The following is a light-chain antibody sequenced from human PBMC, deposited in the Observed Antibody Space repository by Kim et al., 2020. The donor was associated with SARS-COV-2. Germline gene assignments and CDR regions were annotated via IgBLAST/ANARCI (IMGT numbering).Light chain of an antibody. CDR2: TND. Sequence: GQRDTIACSGSGSNIGTNTVNWYQQLPGTAPKPLIYTNDQRPSGVPDRFSGSKSGTSASLAISGLKSDDETDYYCAALDDSLNGWVFGGGTQLTVL. CDR1: GSNIGTNT. J-gene: IGLJ3*02. V-gene: IGLV1-44*01. CDR3: AALDDSLNGWV.